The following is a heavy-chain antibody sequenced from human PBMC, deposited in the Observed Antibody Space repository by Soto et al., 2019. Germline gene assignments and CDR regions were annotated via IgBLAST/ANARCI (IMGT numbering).Heavy chain of an antibody. CDR1: GFSFSSYE. Sequence: WGTLCLSCSASGFSFSSYEMNWVRQAPGKGLELVSYISISCSTIYYADSMKGRFNNTSDNPKNKLYVKMTRLRAEDKAVYYCARDKREIGAGSYFARNRHYSYGMDVWGQGTTVTVSS. CDR2: ISISCSTI. J-gene: IGHJ6*02. CDR3: ARDKREIGAGSYFARNRHYSYGMDV. D-gene: IGHD3-10*01. V-gene: IGHV3-48*03.